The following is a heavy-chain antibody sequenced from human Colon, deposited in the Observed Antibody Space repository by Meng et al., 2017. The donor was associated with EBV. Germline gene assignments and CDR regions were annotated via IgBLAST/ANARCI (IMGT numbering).Heavy chain of an antibody. CDR3: ARVRVIPAAVGFDY. CDR2: IYRGGGT. D-gene: IGHD2-2*01. CDR1: GGSRSTSDW. J-gene: IGHJ4*02. V-gene: IGHV4-4*02. Sequence: QLQESDPGRGEPSGTLSLTCAVSGGSRSTSDWWSWVRQPPGKGLEWIGEIYRGGGTNYNPSFKSRVTISVDTSNNHFSLKLSYVTAADTAVYYCARVRVIPAAVGFDYWGQGTLVTVSS.